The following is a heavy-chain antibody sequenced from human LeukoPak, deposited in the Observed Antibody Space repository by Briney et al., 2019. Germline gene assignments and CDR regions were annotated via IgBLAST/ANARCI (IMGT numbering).Heavy chain of an antibody. V-gene: IGHV3-30*04. CDR2: ISYDGSNK. Sequence: GGSLRLSCAASGFTFSSYAMHWVRQAPGKGLEWVAVISYDGSNKYYADSVKGRFTISRDNSKNTLYLQMNSLRAEDTAVYYCARADSRSWFSEFDYWGQGTLVTVSS. D-gene: IGHD6-13*01. J-gene: IGHJ4*02. CDR1: GFTFSSYA. CDR3: ARADSRSWFSEFDY.